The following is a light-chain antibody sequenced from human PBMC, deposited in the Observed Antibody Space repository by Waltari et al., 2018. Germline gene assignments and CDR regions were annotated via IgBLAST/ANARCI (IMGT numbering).Light chain of an antibody. CDR3: QQYNSYSRT. J-gene: IGKJ1*01. CDR1: QTVTNK. Sequence: DIMMTQSPATLSVSPGDRATLSCGASQTVTNKLAWYQQKPCQAPRLLIYDASTRATGIPARFSGSQSGTEFTLTISSLQPDDFATYYCQQYNSYSRTFGQGTKVEIK. V-gene: IGKV3-15*01. CDR2: DAS.